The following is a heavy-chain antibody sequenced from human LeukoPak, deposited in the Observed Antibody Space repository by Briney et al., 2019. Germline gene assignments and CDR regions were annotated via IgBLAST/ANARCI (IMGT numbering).Heavy chain of an antibody. CDR2: INHSGST. D-gene: IGHD5-18*01. Sequence: PSETLSLTCAVYGGSFSGYYWSLIRQPPGKGLEWIGEINHSGSTNYNPSLKSRVTISVDTSKNQFSLKLSSVTAADTAVYYCAWRYSYGYDLYDYWGQGTLVTVSS. V-gene: IGHV4-34*01. J-gene: IGHJ4*02. CDR1: GGSFSGYY. CDR3: AWRYSYGYDLYDY.